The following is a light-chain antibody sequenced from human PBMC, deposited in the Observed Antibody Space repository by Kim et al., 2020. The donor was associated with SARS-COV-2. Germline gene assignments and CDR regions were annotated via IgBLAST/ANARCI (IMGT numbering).Light chain of an antibody. Sequence: SSELTQDPAVSVALGQTVRITCQGDSLRTYYASWYQQKPGHAPALVIYAKNNRPSGIPDRFSGSSSGNTAFLTITGAQAEDEADNYCKTRDTSGDRLVFG. CDR1: SLRTYY. CDR3: KTRDTSGDRLV. V-gene: IGLV3-19*01. J-gene: IGLJ2*01. CDR2: AKN.